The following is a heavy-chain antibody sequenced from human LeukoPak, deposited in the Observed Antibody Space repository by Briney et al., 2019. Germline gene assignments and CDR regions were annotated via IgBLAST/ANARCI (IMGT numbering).Heavy chain of an antibody. CDR2: ISNDGTNE. CDR3: ARDRIAVAGMGAFQH. V-gene: IGHV3-30-3*01. D-gene: IGHD6-19*01. CDR1: RFTFSTYA. Sequence: GRSLRLSCAASRFTFSTYAMHWVRQAPGKGLEWVAGISNDGTNEDHADSVKGRFTISRDNSKNTLYLQMNSLRAEDTAIYYCARDRIAVAGMGAFQHWGQGTLVTVSS. J-gene: IGHJ1*01.